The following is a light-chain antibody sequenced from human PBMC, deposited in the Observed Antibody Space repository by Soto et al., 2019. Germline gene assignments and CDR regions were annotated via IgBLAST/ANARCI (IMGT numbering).Light chain of an antibody. Sequence: DIVMTQSPATLSVSPGERATLSCRASQTLGTNLAWYQQKPGQAPRLLIFGASTRATGVPARFSGSGSGTEFTLSIGSLQSEDFAVYYCQQYNNWPPTFGQGTKVDI. CDR2: GAS. CDR3: QQYNNWPPT. V-gene: IGKV3-15*01. J-gene: IGKJ1*01. CDR1: QTLGTN.